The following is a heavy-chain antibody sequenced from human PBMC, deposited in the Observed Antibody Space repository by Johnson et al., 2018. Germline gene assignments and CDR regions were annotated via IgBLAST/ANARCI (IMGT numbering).Heavy chain of an antibody. Sequence: EVQLLETGGGLVQPGGSLRLSCAASGFTFRSYDMHWVRQATGKGLEWVSGIGTAGDPYYAGSVKGRFTISRENAKNSLYLQMNSLRAGDTAVYYCTRGGSYMDVWGKGTTVTVSS. J-gene: IGHJ6*03. CDR3: TRGGSYMDV. CDR1: GFTFRSYD. CDR2: IGTAGDP. D-gene: IGHD1-26*01. V-gene: IGHV3-13*05.